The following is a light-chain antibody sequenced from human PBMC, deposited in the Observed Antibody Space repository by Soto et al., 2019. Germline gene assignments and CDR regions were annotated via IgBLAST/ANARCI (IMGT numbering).Light chain of an antibody. V-gene: IGLV2-14*01. J-gene: IGLJ2*01. CDR2: EVS. Sequence: QSVLTQPASVSGSPGQSITISCTGTSSDVGAYNSVSWYQQHPGKAPKLMIYEVSNRPSGVSNRFSGSKSGNTASLTISGLQAEDEANYYCSSYSSSSVIFGGGTKLTVL. CDR1: SSDVGAYNS. CDR3: SSYSSSSVI.